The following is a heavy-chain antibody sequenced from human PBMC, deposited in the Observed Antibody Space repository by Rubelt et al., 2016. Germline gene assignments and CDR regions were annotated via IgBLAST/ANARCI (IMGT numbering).Heavy chain of an antibody. V-gene: IGHV3-73*01. CDR1: TFSGSA. J-gene: IGHJ3*02. CDR2: IRSKANSYAT. Sequence: TFSGSAMHWVRQASGKGLEWVGRIRSKANSYATAYAASVKGRFTISRDDSKNTAYLQMNSLKTEDTAVYYCAKDLLGRRPTHDAFDIWGQGTMVTVSS. CDR3: AKDLLGRRPTHDAFDI. D-gene: IGHD3-16*01.